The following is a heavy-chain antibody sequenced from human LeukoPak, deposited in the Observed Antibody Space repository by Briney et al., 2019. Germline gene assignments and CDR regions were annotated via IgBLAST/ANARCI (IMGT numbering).Heavy chain of an antibody. D-gene: IGHD6-13*01. J-gene: IGHJ4*02. V-gene: IGHV3-23*01. CDR1: GFTFSGYA. Sequence: PGGSLRLSCAASGFTFSGYAMSWVRQAPGKGLEWVSAISVSGGSTYYADSVKGRFTISRDNSKNTLYLQMNSLRAEDTAVYYCAKSLSSSWTSYFDYWGQGTLVTVSS. CDR2: ISVSGGST. CDR3: AKSLSSSWTSYFDY.